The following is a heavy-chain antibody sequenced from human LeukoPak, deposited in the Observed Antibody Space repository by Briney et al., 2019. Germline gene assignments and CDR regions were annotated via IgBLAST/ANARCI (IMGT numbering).Heavy chain of an antibody. CDR1: CGSISSSSYY. D-gene: IGHD3-16*02. CDR3: ARVGVYYDYVWGSYRRQYYFDY. CDR2: IYYSGST. V-gene: IGHV4-39*07. J-gene: IGHJ4*02. Sequence: SETLSLTCTVSCGSISSSSYYWGWIRQPPGKGLEWIGSIYYSGSTYYNPSLKSRVTISVDTSKNQFSLKLSSVTAADTAVYYCARVGVYYDYVWGSYRRQYYFDYWGQGTLVTVSS.